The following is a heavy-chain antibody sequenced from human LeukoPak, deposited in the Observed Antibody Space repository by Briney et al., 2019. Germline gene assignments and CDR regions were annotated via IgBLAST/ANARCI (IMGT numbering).Heavy chain of an antibody. J-gene: IGHJ4*02. CDR3: ARDLAAAGHFDY. CDR2: IYYSGST. V-gene: IGHV4-31*03. CDR1: GGSISSGGYS. Sequence: SETLSLTRTVSGGSISSGGYSWSWIRQHPGKGLEWIGYIYYSGSTYYNPSLKSRVTISVDTSKNQFSLKLSSVTAADTAVYYCARDLAAAGHFDYWGQGTLVTVSS. D-gene: IGHD6-13*01.